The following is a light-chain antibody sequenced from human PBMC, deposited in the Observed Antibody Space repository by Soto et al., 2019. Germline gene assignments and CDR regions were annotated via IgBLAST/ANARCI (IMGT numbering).Light chain of an antibody. V-gene: IGLV2-14*01. CDR1: SSDIGGFDF. CDR3: SSYTSTSSYV. CDR2: EVR. J-gene: IGLJ1*01. Sequence: QSVLTXPASVSGSPGQSITISCTGTSSDIGGFDFVAWYQQQPGKAPKLLIYEVRNRPSGVSHRFSGSKSGDTASLTIFGLQAEDEGDYYCSSYTSTSSYVFGTGTKVTVL.